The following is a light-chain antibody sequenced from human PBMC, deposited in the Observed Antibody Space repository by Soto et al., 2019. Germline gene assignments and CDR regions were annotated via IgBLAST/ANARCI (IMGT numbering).Light chain of an antibody. V-gene: IGKV3-15*01. CDR2: GAS. J-gene: IGKJ2*01. CDR3: RQYDDWPPFT. Sequence: EVVMTQTPATPSVSPGEGATLSCRASQSAHSNLAWYQQKTGQAARLLIFGASTSATDIPPRFSGSGSATEVSPTISSLQSEDYAVYYCRQYDDWPPFTFGQGTKVEIK. CDR1: QSAHSN.